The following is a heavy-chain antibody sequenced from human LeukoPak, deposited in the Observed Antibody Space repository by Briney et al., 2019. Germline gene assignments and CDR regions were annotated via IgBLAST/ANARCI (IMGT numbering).Heavy chain of an antibody. CDR1: GFTFGDYA. V-gene: IGHV3-49*04. CDR2: IRSKAYGGTT. J-gene: IGHJ4*02. CDR3: TYDSSGYYYHLFDY. D-gene: IGHD3-22*01. Sequence: GGSLRLSCTASGFTFGDYAMSWVRQAPGKGLEWVGFIRSKAYGGTTEYAASVKGRFTISRDDSKSIAYLQMNSLKTEDTAVYYCTYDSSGYYYHLFDYWGQGTLVTVSS.